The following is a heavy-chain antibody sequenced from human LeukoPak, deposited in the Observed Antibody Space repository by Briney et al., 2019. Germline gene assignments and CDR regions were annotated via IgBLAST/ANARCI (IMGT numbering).Heavy chain of an antibody. D-gene: IGHD2-2*01. Sequence: GGSLRLSCAASGFTFSSYAMSWVRQAPGKGLEWVSTISGSGGSTYYADSVKGRFTISRDNAKNSLYLQMNSLRAEDTAVYYCARNLPAADYWGQGTLVTVSS. CDR3: ARNLPAADY. CDR2: ISGSGGST. CDR1: GFTFSSYA. V-gene: IGHV3-23*01. J-gene: IGHJ4*02.